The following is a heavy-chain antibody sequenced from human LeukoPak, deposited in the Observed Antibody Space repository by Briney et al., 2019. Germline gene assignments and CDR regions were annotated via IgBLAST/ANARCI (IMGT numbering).Heavy chain of an antibody. J-gene: IGHJ4*02. V-gene: IGHV4-34*01. CDR1: GGSFSGYY. CDR3: ARGPYSSGWYEARKYYFDY. D-gene: IGHD6-19*01. Sequence: SETLSLTCAVYGGSFSGYYWSWIRQPPGKGLEWIGEINHSGSTNYNPSLKSRVTISVDTSKNQFSLKLGSVTAADTAVYYCARGPYSSGWYEARKYYFDYWGQGTLVTVSS. CDR2: INHSGST.